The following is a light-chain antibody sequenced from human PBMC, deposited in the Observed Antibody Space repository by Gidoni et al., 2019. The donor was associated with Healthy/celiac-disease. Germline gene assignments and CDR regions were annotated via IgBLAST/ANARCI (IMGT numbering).Light chain of an antibody. J-gene: IGKJ3*01. CDR2: DAS. CDR1: QSVSSY. Sequence: EIVLTQSPATLSLSPGERPTLSCRASQSVSSYLAWYQKKPGQAPRLLIYDASNRATGIPARFSGSGSGTDFTLTISSLEPEDFAVYYCQQRSNWVFTFGPGTKVDIK. CDR3: QQRSNWVFT. V-gene: IGKV3-11*01.